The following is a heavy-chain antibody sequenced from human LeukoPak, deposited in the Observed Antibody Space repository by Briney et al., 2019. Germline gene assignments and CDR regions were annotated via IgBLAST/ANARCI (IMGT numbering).Heavy chain of an antibody. CDR1: GFTFSSYA. CDR3: AREGEGELLGDAFDI. Sequence: GGSLRLSCAASGFTFSSYAMSWVRQAPGKGLEWVSVIYSGGSTYYADSVKGRFTISRDNSKNTLYLQMNSLRAEDTAVYYCAREGEGELLGDAFDIWGQGTMVTVSS. CDR2: IYSGGST. V-gene: IGHV3-53*01. D-gene: IGHD1-26*01. J-gene: IGHJ3*02.